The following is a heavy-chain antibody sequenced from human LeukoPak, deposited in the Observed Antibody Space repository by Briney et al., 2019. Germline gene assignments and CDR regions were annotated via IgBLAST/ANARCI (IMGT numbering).Heavy chain of an antibody. CDR1: GGSVSSYY. J-gene: IGHJ4*02. CDR2: VYYTGST. D-gene: IGHD6-6*01. V-gene: IGHV4-59*08. CDR3: ARHFAYSSSSYFDY. Sequence: SETLSLTCSVSGGSVSSYYWSWIRQPPGKGLEWIGYVYYTGSTNYNPSLKSRVTMFEDKSKNQFSLRLYSVTVADTAVYYCARHFAYSSSSYFDYWGQGSLVTVS.